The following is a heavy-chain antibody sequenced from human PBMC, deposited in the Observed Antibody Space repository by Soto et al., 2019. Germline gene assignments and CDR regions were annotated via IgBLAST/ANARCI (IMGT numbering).Heavy chain of an antibody. V-gene: IGHV3-33*01. CDR1: GFTFSGFG. D-gene: IGHD3-16*01. Sequence: GGSLRLSCAASGFTFSGFGMHWVRQAPGKGLEWVAIIWYDGSDKYYADSVKGRFTISRDNSKNTLYQQMNSLRAEDTAVYHCAFGNLSYYFDYWGQGTPVTVSS. J-gene: IGHJ4*02. CDR2: IWYDGSDK. CDR3: AFGNLSYYFDY.